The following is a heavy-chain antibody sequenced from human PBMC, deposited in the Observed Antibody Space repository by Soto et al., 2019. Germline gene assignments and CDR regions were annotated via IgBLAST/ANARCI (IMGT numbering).Heavy chain of an antibody. J-gene: IGHJ4*02. CDR1: GYSFTSYW. CDR2: IYPGDSDT. CDR3: ARLRSPYDYVWGSYPYSLDY. Sequence: PGDSLRLSCNGSGYSFTSYWIGWVRPLPGKGLEWMGIIYPGDSDTRYSPSFQGQVTISADKSISTAYLQWSSLKASDTAMYYCARLRSPYDYVWGSYPYSLDYWGQGTLVTVSS. V-gene: IGHV5-51*01. D-gene: IGHD3-16*01.